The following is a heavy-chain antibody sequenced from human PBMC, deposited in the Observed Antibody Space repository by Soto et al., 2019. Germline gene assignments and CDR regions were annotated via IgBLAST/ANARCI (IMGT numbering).Heavy chain of an antibody. CDR3: ARDGIAPKWELYYFDY. Sequence: PGGSLRLSCAASGFTFSSYGMHWVRQAPGKGLEWVAVIWYDGSNKYYADSVKGRFTISRDNSKNTLYLQMNSLRAEDTAVFYWARDGIAPKWELYYFDYWGQGTLVTVSS. D-gene: IGHD3-10*01. V-gene: IGHV3-33*01. CDR1: GFTFSSYG. CDR2: IWYDGSNK. J-gene: IGHJ4*02.